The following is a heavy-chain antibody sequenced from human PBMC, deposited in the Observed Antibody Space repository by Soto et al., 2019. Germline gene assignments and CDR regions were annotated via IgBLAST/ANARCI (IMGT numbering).Heavy chain of an antibody. CDR3: ARGVTVFGLVSRFWFDP. CDR2: INHSGST. CDR1: GGSFSGYY. J-gene: IGHJ5*02. Sequence: SETLSLTCAVYGGSFSGYYWSWIRQPPGKGLEWIGEINHSGSTNYNPSLKSRVIISVDTSKNQFSLKLSSVTAADTAVYYCARGVTVFGLVSRFWFDPWGQGTVVTVSS. V-gene: IGHV4-34*01. D-gene: IGHD3-3*01.